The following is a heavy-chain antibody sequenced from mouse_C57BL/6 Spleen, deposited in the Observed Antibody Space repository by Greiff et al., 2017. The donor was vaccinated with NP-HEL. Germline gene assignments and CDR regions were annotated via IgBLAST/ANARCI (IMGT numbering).Heavy chain of an antibody. CDR2: ISSGSSTI. D-gene: IGHD2-4*01. Sequence: DVMLVESGGGLVKPGGSLKLSCAASGFTFSDYGMHWVRQAPEKGLEWVAYISSGSSTIYYADTVKGRFTISRDNAKNTLFLQMTSLRSEDTAMYYCARGDYDWAVKYWGEGTTLTVSS. V-gene: IGHV5-17*01. CDR1: GFTFSDYG. CDR3: ARGDYDWAVKY. J-gene: IGHJ2*01.